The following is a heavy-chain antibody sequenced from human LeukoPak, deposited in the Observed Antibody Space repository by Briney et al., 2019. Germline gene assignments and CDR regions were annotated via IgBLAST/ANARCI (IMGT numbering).Heavy chain of an antibody. D-gene: IGHD4-23*01. Sequence: SETLSLTCAVYGGSFSGYYWSWIRQPPGKGLEWIGEINHSGSTNYNPSLKSRVTISVDTSKNQFSLKLSSVTAADTAVYYCARLFTVVIDYWGQGTLVTVPS. CDR1: GGSFSGYY. CDR2: INHSGST. J-gene: IGHJ4*02. CDR3: ARLFTVVIDY. V-gene: IGHV4-34*01.